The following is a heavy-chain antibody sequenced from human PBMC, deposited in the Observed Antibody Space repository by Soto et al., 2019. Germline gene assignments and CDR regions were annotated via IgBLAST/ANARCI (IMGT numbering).Heavy chain of an antibody. V-gene: IGHV4-34*01. CDR2: INHSGST. J-gene: IGHJ5*02. CDR3: ASSGSGSYLPWFDP. D-gene: IGHD3-10*01. Sequence: QVQLQQWGAGLLKPSETLSLTCAVYGGSFSGYYWSWIRQPPGKGLEWIGEINHSGSTNYNPSLTSRVTISVDTSKNQFSLKLSSVTAADTAVYYCASSGSGSYLPWFDPWGQGTLVTVSS. CDR1: GGSFSGYY.